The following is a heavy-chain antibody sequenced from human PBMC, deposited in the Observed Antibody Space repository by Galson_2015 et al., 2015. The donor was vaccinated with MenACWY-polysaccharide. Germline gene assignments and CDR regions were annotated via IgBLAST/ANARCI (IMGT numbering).Heavy chain of an antibody. J-gene: IGHJ3*01. V-gene: IGHV3-33*01. CDR2: IQYDGTNK. D-gene: IGHD2-21*01. CDR1: GLRFSGSG. Sequence: SLRLSCAASGLRFSGSGMHWVRQAPGKGLEWVAVIQYDGTNKVYADSVKGRFSISRDNSKNTLYLEMYSLRAEDTALYYCAREGSRIVFHAFDVWGQGTMVTVSS. CDR3: AREGSRIVFHAFDV.